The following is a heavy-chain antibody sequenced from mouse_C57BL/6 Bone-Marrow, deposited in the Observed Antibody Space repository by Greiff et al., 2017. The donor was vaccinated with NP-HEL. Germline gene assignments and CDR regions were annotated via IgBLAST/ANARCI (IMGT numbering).Heavy chain of an antibody. V-gene: IGHV1-9*01. D-gene: IGHD2-4*01. Sequence: VKLVESGAELMKPGASVKLSCKATGYTFTGYWIEWVKQRPGHGLAWIGEILPGSCSTNYNEKFKGKATFTADTSSNTAYMQLSSLTTEDSAIYYCARGDDYGYFDYWGQGTTLTVSS. CDR1: GYTFTGYW. J-gene: IGHJ2*01. CDR3: ARGDDYGYFDY. CDR2: ILPGSCST.